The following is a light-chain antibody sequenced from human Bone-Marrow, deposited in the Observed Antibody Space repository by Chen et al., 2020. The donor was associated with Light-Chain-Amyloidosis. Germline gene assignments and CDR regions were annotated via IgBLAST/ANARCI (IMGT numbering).Light chain of an antibody. V-gene: IGLV2-23*02. CDR1: SSDVGGYDI. CDR3: CAYRGGSFPYV. Sequence: QSALTQPASVTGSPGQSITISCTGTSSDVGGYDIVSWYRQHPGKAPKLLIFEVTKRPSGVSNRCSGSQSGNTASLTISGLRTEDAADYYCCAYRGGSFPYVFGPGTKVTVL. CDR2: EVT. J-gene: IGLJ1*01.